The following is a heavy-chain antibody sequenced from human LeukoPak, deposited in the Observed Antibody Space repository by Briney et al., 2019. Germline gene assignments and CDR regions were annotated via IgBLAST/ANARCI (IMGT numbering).Heavy chain of an antibody. CDR1: GGSISSYY. CDR3: ARHLYYYGSGSYYNYYYGMDV. D-gene: IGHD3-10*01. V-gene: IGHV4-59*08. Sequence: SETLSLTCTVSGGSISSYYWCWIRQPPGKGLEWIGYIYYSGSTNYNPSLKSRVTISVDTSKNQFSLKLSPVTAADTAVYYCARHLYYYGSGSYYNYYYGMDVWGQGTTVTVSS. J-gene: IGHJ6*02. CDR2: IYYSGST.